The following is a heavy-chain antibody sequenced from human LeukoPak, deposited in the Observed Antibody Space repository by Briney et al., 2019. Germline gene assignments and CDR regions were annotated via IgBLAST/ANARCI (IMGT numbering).Heavy chain of an antibody. CDR2: INHSGST. CDR1: GGSFSGHY. D-gene: IGHD3-10*01. CDR3: ARAPMVRGVIMRYYYYGMDV. J-gene: IGHJ6*02. V-gene: IGHV4-34*01. Sequence: SETLSLTCAVYGGSFSGHYWSWIRQPPGKGLEWIGEINHSGSTNYNPSLKSRVTISVDTSKNQFSLKLSSVTAADTAVYYCARAPMVRGVIMRYYYYGMDVWGQGTTVTVSS.